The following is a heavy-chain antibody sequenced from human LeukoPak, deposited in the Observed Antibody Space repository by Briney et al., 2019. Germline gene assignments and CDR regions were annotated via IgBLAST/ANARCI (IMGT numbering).Heavy chain of an antibody. D-gene: IGHD3-3*01. CDR3: ARVRGSRYYVFWSGTQNYYMDV. J-gene: IGHJ6*03. Sequence: SSETLSLTCTVSGGSISSYYWSWIRQPAGKGLEWIGRIYTSGSTNYNPSLKRRLTMSVDTSTIKFSLKLSSVTAADTAVYYCARVRGSRYYVFWSGTQNYYMDVWGKGTTVTVSS. CDR1: GGSISSYY. CDR2: IYTSGST. V-gene: IGHV4-4*07.